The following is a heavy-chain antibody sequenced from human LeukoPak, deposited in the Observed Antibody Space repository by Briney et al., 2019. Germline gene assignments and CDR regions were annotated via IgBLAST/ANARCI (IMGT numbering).Heavy chain of an antibody. D-gene: IGHD3-10*01. J-gene: IGHJ6*03. CDR2: ICYSGST. Sequence: SETLSLTCIVSGGSISSSGYYWGWIRQPPGKGLEWIASICYSGSTYYNPSLKSRVTISVDTSKNQLSLKLSSLTAADTAVYYCARDRRFSYYYYMDVWGKGTTVTVSS. CDR1: GGSISSSGYY. V-gene: IGHV4-39*02. CDR3: ARDRRFSYYYYMDV.